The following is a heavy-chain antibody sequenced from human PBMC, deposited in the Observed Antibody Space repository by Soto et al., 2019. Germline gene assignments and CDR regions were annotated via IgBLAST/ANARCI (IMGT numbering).Heavy chain of an antibody. J-gene: IGHJ6*02. V-gene: IGHV4-34*01. CDR1: GGSFSCDY. CDR2: INHSGST. Sequence: PAETLSLTCAVYGGSFSCDYWSCIRQPPGKVLELIGEINHSGSTNYNPSLKSRVTISVDTSKNQFSLKLSSVTAADTAVYYCARGRGNRPPAYYDGMEGWGQGTTVTVS. CDR3: ARGRGNRPPAYYDGMEG. D-gene: IGHD2-2*01.